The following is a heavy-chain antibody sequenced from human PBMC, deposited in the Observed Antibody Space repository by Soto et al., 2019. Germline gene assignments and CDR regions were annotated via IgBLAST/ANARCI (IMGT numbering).Heavy chain of an antibody. Sequence: PSETMAPTVCGYGRAFRAYYWRWIRPPPRKGLEWIGEINHSGSTNYNPSLKSRVTISVDTSKNQFSLKLSSVTAADTAVYYCARAGGYDYVWGSRAAYFDFWGQGTLVTVSS. D-gene: IGHD3-16*01. CDR3: ARAGGYDYVWGSRAAYFDF. CDR1: GRAFRAYY. V-gene: IGHV4-34*01. CDR2: INHSGST. J-gene: IGHJ4*02.